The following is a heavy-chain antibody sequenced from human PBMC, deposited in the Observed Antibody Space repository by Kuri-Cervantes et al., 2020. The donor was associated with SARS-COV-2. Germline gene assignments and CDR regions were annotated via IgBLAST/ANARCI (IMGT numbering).Heavy chain of an antibody. CDR2: INHSGST. D-gene: IGHD3-3*01. CDR3: ARGFRPILGKFDP. V-gene: IGHV4-34*01. J-gene: IGHJ5*02. Sequence: SQTLSLTCAVYGGSFSGYYWSWIRQPPGKGLEWIGEINHSGSTNYNPSLKSRVTISVDTSKNQFSLKLSSVTAADTAVYYCARGFRPILGKFDPWGQGTRVTVSS. CDR1: GGSFSGYY.